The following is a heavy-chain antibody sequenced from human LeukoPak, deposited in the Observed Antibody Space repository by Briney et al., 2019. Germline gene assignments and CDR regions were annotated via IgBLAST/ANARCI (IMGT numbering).Heavy chain of an antibody. CDR3: ARSRGPREMATMFHY. D-gene: IGHD5-24*01. CDR2: IIPIFGTA. J-gene: IGHJ4*02. V-gene: IGHV1-69*13. CDR1: GGTFSSYA. Sequence: GASVKVSCKASGGTFSSYAISWVRQAPGQGLEWMGGIIPIFGTANYAQKFQGRVTITADESTSTAYMELSSLRSEDTAVYYCARSRGPREMATMFHYWGQGTLVTVSS.